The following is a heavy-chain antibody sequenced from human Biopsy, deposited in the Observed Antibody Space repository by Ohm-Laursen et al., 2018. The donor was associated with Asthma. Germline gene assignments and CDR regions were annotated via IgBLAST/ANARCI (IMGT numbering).Heavy chain of an antibody. CDR2: ISYDGSSI. CDR1: RFTYE. J-gene: IGHJ4*02. V-gene: IGHV3-30-3*01. Sequence: SLRLSCAASRFTYEMHCVRQAPGKRLEWVAVISYDGSSIYYADPVKGRFTISRDNSKNTLSLQMNSLTAEDTAVYYCARGGVAGTHIEDWGQGTLVTVSS. CDR3: ARGGVAGTHIED. D-gene: IGHD6-19*01.